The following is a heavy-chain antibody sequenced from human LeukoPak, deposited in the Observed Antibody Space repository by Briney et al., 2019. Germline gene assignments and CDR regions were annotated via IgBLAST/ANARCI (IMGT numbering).Heavy chain of an antibody. V-gene: IGHV4-59*13. Sequence: SETLSLTCTVSGGSMSRYYWSWIRQPPGKGLEWIGYIFYSGSTKYNPSLESRITISADTSQNQFSLKLSSVTAADTAVYYCARFAYDSGNLAVWGQGTMVTVSS. CDR2: IFYSGST. J-gene: IGHJ6*02. CDR1: GGSMSRYY. D-gene: IGHD3-10*01. CDR3: ARFAYDSGNLAV.